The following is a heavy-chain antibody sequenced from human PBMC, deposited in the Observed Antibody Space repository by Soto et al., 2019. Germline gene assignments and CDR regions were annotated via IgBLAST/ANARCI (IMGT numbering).Heavy chain of an antibody. CDR2: IKPDGSEK. J-gene: IGHJ4*02. CDR3: ARDWASRY. D-gene: IGHD3-16*01. Sequence: GGSLRLSCAASGFTFDIYWMTWVRQAPGKGPEWVANIKPDGSEKFYVDSVKGRFTISRDNAKNSLYLQMNSLRAEDTAVYYCARDWASRYWGQGTLVTVSS. CDR1: GFTFDIYW. V-gene: IGHV3-7*01.